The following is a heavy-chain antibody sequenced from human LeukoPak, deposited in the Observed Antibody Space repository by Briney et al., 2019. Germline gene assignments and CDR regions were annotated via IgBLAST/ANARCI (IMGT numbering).Heavy chain of an antibody. D-gene: IGHD5-12*01. CDR1: GGSFSGYY. CDR2: INHSGST. Sequence: SETLSLTCAVYGGSFSGYYWSWIRQPPGKGLEWIGEINHSGSTNYNPSLKSRVTISVDTSKNQFSLKLSSVTAADTAVYYCARDGGGYSGYDSWFDPWGQGTLVTVSS. V-gene: IGHV4-34*01. J-gene: IGHJ5*02. CDR3: ARDGGGYSGYDSWFDP.